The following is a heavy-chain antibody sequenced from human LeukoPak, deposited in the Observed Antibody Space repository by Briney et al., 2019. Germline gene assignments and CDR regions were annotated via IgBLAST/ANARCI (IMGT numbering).Heavy chain of an antibody. CDR3: ARGNIAARRGGNWFDP. Sequence: ASVKVSCMPSRYSFTVYYMHWVRQAPRQGLEWMGWINSDSGGTNYAPKFQGRVTMTTDTSLSTAYIDLSTFGSYETAVFYLARGNIAARRGGNWFDPWGRGTRVTVSS. J-gene: IGHJ5*02. CDR1: RYSFTVYY. D-gene: IGHD6-6*01. V-gene: IGHV1-2*02. CDR2: INSDSGGT.